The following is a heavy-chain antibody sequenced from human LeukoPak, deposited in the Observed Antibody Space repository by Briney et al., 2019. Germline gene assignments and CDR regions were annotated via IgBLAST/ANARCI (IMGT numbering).Heavy chain of an antibody. CDR2: INPNNGET. Sequence: ASVKVSCKASGYTFTDYFMHWVRQAPGQGLEWMGWINPNNGETNYAQKFQGRVTMNSYTSISTAYMELSRLTSDDTAVYYCARDGYSGYHYHDWFDPWGQGTLVTVSS. CDR1: GYTFTDYF. D-gene: IGHD5-12*01. V-gene: IGHV1-2*02. CDR3: ARDGYSGYHYHDWFDP. J-gene: IGHJ5*02.